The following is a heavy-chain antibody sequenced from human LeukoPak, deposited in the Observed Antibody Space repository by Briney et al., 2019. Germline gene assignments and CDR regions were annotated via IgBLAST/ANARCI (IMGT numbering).Heavy chain of an antibody. CDR2: IYYSGST. CDR3: ARLITGTTGGLIDY. V-gene: IGHV4-59*01. D-gene: IGHD1-20*01. Sequence: PSETLSLTCTVSSGSISSYYWSWIRQPPGKGLEWIGYIYYSGSTNYNPSLKSRVTISVDTSKNQFSLKLSSVTAADTAVYYCARLITGTTGGLIDYWGQGTLVTVSS. J-gene: IGHJ4*02. CDR1: SGSISSYY.